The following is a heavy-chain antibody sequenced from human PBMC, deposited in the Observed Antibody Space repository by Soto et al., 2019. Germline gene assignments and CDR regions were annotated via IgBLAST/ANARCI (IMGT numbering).Heavy chain of an antibody. Sequence: QLQLQESGPGLVKPSETLSLTCTVSGGSISSSSYYWGWIRQPPGKGLEWIGSIYYSGSTYYNPSLTSRVTISVDTSKNQFSLKLSSVTAADTAVYYCARLTYSSSSYYFDYWGQGTLVTVSS. V-gene: IGHV4-39*01. CDR2: IYYSGST. CDR3: ARLTYSSSSYYFDY. D-gene: IGHD6-13*01. J-gene: IGHJ4*02. CDR1: GGSISSSSYY.